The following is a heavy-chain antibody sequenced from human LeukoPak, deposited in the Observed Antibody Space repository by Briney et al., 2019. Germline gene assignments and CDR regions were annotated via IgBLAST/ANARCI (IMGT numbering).Heavy chain of an antibody. Sequence: PGGSLRLSCAASGFTFSSYWMNWARQAPGKGLEWVADISQDGSGKYYADSVKGRFTISRGNAENSLYLQMNSLRAEDTAVYYCARILRGGDFDYWGQGTLVTVSS. V-gene: IGHV3-7*01. CDR2: ISQDGSGK. D-gene: IGHD3-10*01. CDR1: GFTFSSYW. CDR3: ARILRGGDFDY. J-gene: IGHJ4*02.